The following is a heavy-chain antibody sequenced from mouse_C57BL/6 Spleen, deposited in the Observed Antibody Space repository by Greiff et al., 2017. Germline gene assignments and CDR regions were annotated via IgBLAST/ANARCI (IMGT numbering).Heavy chain of an antibody. D-gene: IGHD2-4*01. V-gene: IGHV5-4*03. CDR2: ISDGGSYT. CDR1: GFTFSSYA. J-gene: IGHJ3*01. CDR3: ARGGIYYDYVAWFAY. Sequence: EVKVEASGGGLVKPGGSLKLSCAASGFTFSSYAMSWVRQTPEKRLEWVATISDGGSYTYYPDNVKGRFTISRDNAKNHLYLQMSHLKSEDTAMYYCARGGIYYDYVAWFAYWGQRTLVTVSA.